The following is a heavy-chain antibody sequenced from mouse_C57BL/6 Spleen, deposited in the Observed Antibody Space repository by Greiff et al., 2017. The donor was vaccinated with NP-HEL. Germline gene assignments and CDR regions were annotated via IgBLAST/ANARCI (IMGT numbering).Heavy chain of an antibody. CDR2: IDPISGGT. CDR1: GYTFTSYW. Sequence: QVQLQQPGAELVKPGASVKLSCKASGYTFTSYWMHWVKKRPGRGLEWIGRIDPISGGTKNNEKFKSNATLTVDKPSSTAYMQLSSLTSEDAAVYDCARGDWYFDVWGTGTTVTVSS. V-gene: IGHV1-72*01. CDR3: ARGDWYFDV. J-gene: IGHJ1*03.